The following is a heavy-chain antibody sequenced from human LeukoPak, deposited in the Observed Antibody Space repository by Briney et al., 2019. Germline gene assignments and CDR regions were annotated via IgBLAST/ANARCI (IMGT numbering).Heavy chain of an antibody. V-gene: IGHV1-8*03. Sequence: ASVKVSCKASGYTFTTYDINWVRQATGQGLQWMGWINPNSGNTGYAQKFQGRITITRDTSISTVYMELSSLRSEDTAVYYCARGPPTAQYFQHWGQGTLVTVSS. D-gene: IGHD1-1*01. CDR2: INPNSGNT. CDR3: ARGPPTAQYFQH. J-gene: IGHJ1*01. CDR1: GYTFTTYD.